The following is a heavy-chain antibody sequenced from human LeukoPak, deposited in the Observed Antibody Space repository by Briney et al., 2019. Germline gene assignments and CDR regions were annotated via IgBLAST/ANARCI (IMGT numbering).Heavy chain of an antibody. D-gene: IGHD3-9*01. CDR3: ARVSVLYYDILTGPATSGMDV. J-gene: IGHJ6*02. CDR1: GFTFSSYS. Sequence: GGSLRLSCAASGFTFSSYSMNWVRQAPGKGLEWVSSISSSSSYIYYADSVKGRFTISRDNAKNSLYLQMNSLRAEDTAVYYCARVSVLYYDILTGPATSGMDVWGQGTTVTVSS. V-gene: IGHV3-21*01. CDR2: ISSSSSYI.